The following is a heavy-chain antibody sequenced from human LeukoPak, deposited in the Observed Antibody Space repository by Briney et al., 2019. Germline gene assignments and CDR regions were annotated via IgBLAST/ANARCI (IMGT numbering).Heavy chain of an antibody. Sequence: SETLSPTCTVSGGSISSYYWSWIRQPPGKGLEWIGYIYYSGSTNYNPSLKSRVTISVDTSKNQFSLKLSSVTAADTAVYYCARDLQEAYYYYMDVWGKGTTVTVSS. CDR1: GGSISSYY. J-gene: IGHJ6*03. V-gene: IGHV4-59*01. D-gene: IGHD4-11*01. CDR2: IYYSGST. CDR3: ARDLQEAYYYYMDV.